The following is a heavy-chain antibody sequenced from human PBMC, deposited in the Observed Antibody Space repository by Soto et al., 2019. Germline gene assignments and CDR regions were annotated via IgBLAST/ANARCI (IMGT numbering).Heavy chain of an antibody. D-gene: IGHD3-22*01. CDR2: IYYSGIT. CDR3: ARYYDSSGYYDY. CDR1: GGSISSYY. J-gene: IGHJ4*02. V-gene: IGHV4-59*01. Sequence: SETLSLTCTVSGGSISSYYWSWIRQPPGKGLEWIGYIYYSGITNYNPSLKSRVTISVDTSKNQFSLKLSSVTAADTAVYYCARYYDSSGYYDYWGQGTLVTVSS.